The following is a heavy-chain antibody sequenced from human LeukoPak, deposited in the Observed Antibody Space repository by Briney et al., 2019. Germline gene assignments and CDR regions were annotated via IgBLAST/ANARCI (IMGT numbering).Heavy chain of an antibody. Sequence: GGSLRLSCAASGFTFSSYWMSWVRQAPGKGLEWVANIKQDGSEKYYVDSVKGRFTISRDNAKNSLYLQMNSLRAEDTAVYYCARMGELPPDAFDIWGQGTMVTVSS. CDR2: IKQDGSEK. D-gene: IGHD3-16*01. J-gene: IGHJ3*02. CDR3: ARMGELPPDAFDI. CDR1: GFTFSSYW. V-gene: IGHV3-7*01.